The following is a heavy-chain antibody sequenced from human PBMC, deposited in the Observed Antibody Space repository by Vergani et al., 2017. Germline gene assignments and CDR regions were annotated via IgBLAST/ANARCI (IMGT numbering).Heavy chain of an antibody. D-gene: IGHD2-8*01. CDR1: GFTFSDFS. CDR3: ARECTIGGCPDNYGMDV. Sequence: VQLVESGGGLVKPGGSLRLSCAASGFTFSDFSMSWVRQAPGKGVEWVAFIGSSGPYINYADSVKGRFIISRDNTNNSLFLQLRSLRAEDAAVYYCARECTIGGCPDNYGMDVWGQGATVTVSS. J-gene: IGHJ6*02. V-gene: IGHV3-21*06. CDR2: IGSSGPYI.